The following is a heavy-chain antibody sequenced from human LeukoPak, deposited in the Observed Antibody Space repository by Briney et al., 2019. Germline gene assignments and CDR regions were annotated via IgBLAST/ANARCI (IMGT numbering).Heavy chain of an antibody. J-gene: IGHJ6*02. V-gene: IGHV3-7*01. CDR3: ARDLVVVGSSFSYGMDV. D-gene: IGHD2-15*01. Sequence: GGSLRLSCAASGFSICAYWMSWVRQAPGKGLEWVANIKQDGSDKYSVDSVKGRFTISRDNAKNSLYLEMNSLRADDTAVYYCARDLVVVGSSFSYGMDVWGQGTTVTVSS. CDR1: GFSICAYW. CDR2: IKQDGSDK.